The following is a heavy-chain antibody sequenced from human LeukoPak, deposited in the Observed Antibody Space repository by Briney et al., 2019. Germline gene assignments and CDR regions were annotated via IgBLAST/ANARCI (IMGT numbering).Heavy chain of an antibody. CDR2: ISSSGSTI. CDR1: GFTFSSYE. CDR3: ARVTVLSGLIYYYYYMDV. Sequence: PGGSLRLSCAASGFTFSSYEMNWVRQAPGKGLEWVSYISSSGSTIYYADSVKGRFTISRDNAKNSLYLQMNSLRAEDTAVYYCARVTVLSGLIYYYYYMDVWGKGTTVTISS. D-gene: IGHD4/OR15-4a*01. V-gene: IGHV3-48*03. J-gene: IGHJ6*03.